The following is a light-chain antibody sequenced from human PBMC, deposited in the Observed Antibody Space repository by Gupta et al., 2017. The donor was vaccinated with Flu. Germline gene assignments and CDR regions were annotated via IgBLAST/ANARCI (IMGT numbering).Light chain of an antibody. CDR3: QQYNNCPLT. V-gene: IGKV3-15*01. CDR1: QSVSYH. J-gene: IGKJ3*01. Sequence: EIAMTQPPATLSVSQGERATLPCRASQSVSYHLAWYQQKPGQAPRLLIYGASTMANGIPSRFSGSGSGTQFTLTISSLQSEDFAAYYCQQYNNCPLTFGPGTKVEIK. CDR2: GAS.